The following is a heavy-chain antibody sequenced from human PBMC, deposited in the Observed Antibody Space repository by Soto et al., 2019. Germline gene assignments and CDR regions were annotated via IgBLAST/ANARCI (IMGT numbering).Heavy chain of an antibody. CDR3: ARPQVLRYFDWLSPNWFDP. Sequence: SETLSLTCTVSGGSISSSSYYWGWIRQPPGKGLEWIGSIYYSGSTYYNPSLKSRVTISVDTSKNQFSLKLSSVTAADTAVYYCARPQVLRYFDWLSPNWFDPWGQGTLVTVSS. J-gene: IGHJ5*02. V-gene: IGHV4-39*01. CDR1: GGSISSSSYY. D-gene: IGHD3-9*01. CDR2: IYYSGST.